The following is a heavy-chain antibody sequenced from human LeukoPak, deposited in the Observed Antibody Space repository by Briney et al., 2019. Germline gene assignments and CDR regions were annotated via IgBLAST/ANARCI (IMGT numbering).Heavy chain of an antibody. CDR1: GYTFTTYG. J-gene: IGHJ4*02. D-gene: IGHD2/OR15-2a*01. V-gene: IGHV1-18*01. CDR3: ARDCNSGNCYSDS. CDR2: INTYNGNA. Sequence: GASVRVSCKASGYTFTTYGISWVRQAPGQGLEWMGWINTYNGNANSAQKFQDRVTMTRDTSTSTAYMDLRRLRSADTAVYYCARDCNSGNCYSDSWGQGTLVTVSS.